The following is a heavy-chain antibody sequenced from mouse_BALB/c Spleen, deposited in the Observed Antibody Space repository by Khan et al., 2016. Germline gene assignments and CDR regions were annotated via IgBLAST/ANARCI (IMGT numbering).Heavy chain of an antibody. Sequence: EVKLEESGGGLVQPGGSMKLSCVASGFTFSNYWMNWVRQSPEKGLEWVAEIRLKSNNFATQYAESVKGRFTISRDDSKSSVYLQMNNLRPEDTGIYYFSGDNYDSDVWFAYWGQLTLVTVSA. CDR2: IRLKSNNFAT. CDR1: GFTFSNYW. CDR3: SGDNYDSDVWFAY. V-gene: IGHV6-6*02. D-gene: IGHD2-4*01. J-gene: IGHJ3*01.